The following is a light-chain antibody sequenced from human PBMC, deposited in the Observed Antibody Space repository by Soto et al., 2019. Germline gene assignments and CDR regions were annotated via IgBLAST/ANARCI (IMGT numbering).Light chain of an antibody. J-gene: IGKJ4*01. Sequence: EIVMTQSPATLSLSPRETATHSCRASQSVHSNLAWFQQHPGQAPRLLIYGASSRATGIPVRFSGSGSGTEFTLTISILQHEDFAVYHCQQYTDWPWGTFGGGTKVEIK. CDR3: QQYTDWPWGT. V-gene: IGKV3-15*01. CDR1: QSVHSN. CDR2: GAS.